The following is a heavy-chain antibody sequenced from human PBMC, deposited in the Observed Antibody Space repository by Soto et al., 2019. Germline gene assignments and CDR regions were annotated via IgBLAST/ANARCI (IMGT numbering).Heavy chain of an antibody. D-gene: IGHD5-18*01. CDR2: INPNSGGT. CDR3: ARDLEYSYGPTPYYYYGMDV. CDR1: GYTITGYY. V-gene: IGHV1-2*04. J-gene: IGHJ6*02. Sequence: ASVKVSCKASGYTITGYYMHWVRQAPGQGLEWKGWINPNSGGTNYAQKFQGWVTMTRETSISTAYMELSRLRSDDTAVYYFARDLEYSYGPTPYYYYGMDVWGQGTTVTVSS.